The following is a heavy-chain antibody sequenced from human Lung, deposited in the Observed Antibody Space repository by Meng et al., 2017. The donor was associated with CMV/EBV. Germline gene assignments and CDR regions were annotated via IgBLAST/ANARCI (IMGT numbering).Heavy chain of an antibody. J-gene: IGHJ4*02. CDR2: IITLFGTP. Sequence: KVSCKASGGTYSTYGISWVRQAPGQGLEWMGGIITLFGTPNYAQRFQGRVTITTDESTSTTYMELRSLRSEDTAVYYCARSLMTTVTTLGYWGQGTXVTVSS. D-gene: IGHD4-17*01. V-gene: IGHV1-69*05. CDR1: GGTYSTYG. CDR3: ARSLMTTVTTLGY.